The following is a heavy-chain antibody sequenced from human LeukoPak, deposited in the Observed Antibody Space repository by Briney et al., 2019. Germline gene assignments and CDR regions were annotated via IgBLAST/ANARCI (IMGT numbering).Heavy chain of an antibody. J-gene: IGHJ2*01. Sequence: PSETLSLTCTVSGGSFSSYYWTWIRQPAGKGLEWIGRTYNSGTTNYSPSLESRVTMSLDTSKNRFSLSLSSVTAADTAVYYCARDRLRATGHWRIDVWGRGTLVTVSS. CDR2: TYNSGTT. CDR1: GGSFSSYY. CDR3: ARDRLRATGHWRIDV. V-gene: IGHV4-4*07. D-gene: IGHD1-1*01.